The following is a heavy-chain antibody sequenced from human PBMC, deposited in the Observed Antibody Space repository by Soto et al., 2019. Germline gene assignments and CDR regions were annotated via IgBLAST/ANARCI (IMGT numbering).Heavy chain of an antibody. V-gene: IGHV3-21*01. Sequence: LRLSCAASGFTFSSYSMNWVRQAPGKGLEWVSSISSSSSYIYYADSVKGRFTISRDNAKNSLYLQMNSLRAEDTAVYYCARDLRTYYYDSSGYWNWFDPWGQGTLVTVSS. CDR2: ISSSSSYI. J-gene: IGHJ5*02. CDR3: ARDLRTYYYDSSGYWNWFDP. CDR1: GFTFSSYS. D-gene: IGHD3-22*01.